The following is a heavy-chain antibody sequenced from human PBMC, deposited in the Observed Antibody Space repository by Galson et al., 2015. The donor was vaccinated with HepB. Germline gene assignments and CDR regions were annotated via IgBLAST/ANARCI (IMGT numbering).Heavy chain of an antibody. CDR2: IRSKTSNYAT. Sequence: SLRLSCAASGFTFSGSAIHWVRQPSGKGPEWVGRIRSKTSNYATSYVPSLKGRITISRDDSKNMAYLHMKSLKAEDSAVYYCTRLGDFCVYSSRWGQGTVVTVSS. V-gene: IGHV3-73*01. J-gene: IGHJ4*02. D-gene: IGHD6-13*01. CDR3: TRLGDFCVYSSR. CDR1: GFTFSGSA.